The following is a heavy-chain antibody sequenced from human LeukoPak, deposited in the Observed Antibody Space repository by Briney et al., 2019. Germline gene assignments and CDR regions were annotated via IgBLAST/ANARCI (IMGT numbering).Heavy chain of an antibody. CDR2: IYYSGST. J-gene: IGHJ4*02. CDR1: GGSISSYY. D-gene: IGHD4-11*01. V-gene: IGHV4-59*08. Sequence: SETLSLTCTVSGGSISSYYWSWIRQPPGKGLEWIGYIYYSGSTNYNPSLKSQVTISVDTSKNQFSLKLSSVTAADTAVYYCARALWGYAPDDYSSFDYWGQGTLVTVSS. CDR3: ARALWGYAPDDYSSFDY.